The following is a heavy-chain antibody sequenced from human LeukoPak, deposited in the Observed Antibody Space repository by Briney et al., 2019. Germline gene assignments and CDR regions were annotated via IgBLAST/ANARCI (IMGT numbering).Heavy chain of an antibody. V-gene: IGHV1-18*01. Sequence: ASVKVSCKASGYTFTKYGITWVRQAPGQGLEWMGWISTYNGNTNYAQKLQGRVTMTTDTSTSTAYMELRSLISDDAAVYYCARGDDYGDYWGLYWGQGTLVTLSS. CDR1: GYTFTKYG. J-gene: IGHJ4*02. CDR3: ARGDDYGDYWGLY. CDR2: ISTYNGNT. D-gene: IGHD4-17*01.